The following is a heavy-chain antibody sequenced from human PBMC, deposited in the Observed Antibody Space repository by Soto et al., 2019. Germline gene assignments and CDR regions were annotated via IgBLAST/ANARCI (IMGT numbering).Heavy chain of an antibody. CDR1: GFTFSSYA. CDR3: AKDRSSGWYMNWFDP. Sequence: PGGSLRLSCAASGFTFSSYAMHWVRQIPGKGLEWVAVISYDGSDKYYADSVKGRFTISRDNSKNTLYLQMNSLRAEDTAVYYCAKDRSSGWYMNWFDPWGQGTLVTVSS. D-gene: IGHD6-19*01. V-gene: IGHV3-30-3*01. J-gene: IGHJ5*02. CDR2: ISYDGSDK.